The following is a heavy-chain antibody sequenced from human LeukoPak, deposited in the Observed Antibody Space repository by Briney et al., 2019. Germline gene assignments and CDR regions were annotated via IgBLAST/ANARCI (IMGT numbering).Heavy chain of an antibody. J-gene: IGHJ4*02. D-gene: IGHD4-17*01. CDR2: TSSSGSTI. CDR3: ARTTVTTSAGNY. V-gene: IGHV3-48*03. CDR1: GFPFDSFG. Sequence: GKSLRLSCAASGFPFDSFGMHWVRQPPGKGLEWVSYTSSSGSTIYYADSVKGRFTISRDNAKNSLYLQMNSLRAEDTAVYYCARTTVTTSAGNYWGQGTLVTVSS.